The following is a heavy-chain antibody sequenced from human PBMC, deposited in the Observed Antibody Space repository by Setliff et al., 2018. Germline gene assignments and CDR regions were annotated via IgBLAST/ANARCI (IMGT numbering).Heavy chain of an antibody. Sequence: LRLSCAASGFTFSTYRMHWVRQAPGKGLEWVAVILDDGVKKYHADSVKGRFTISRDNSKNTLYLQMNSLRPEDTAVYYCARTCSGSGGYAGLESWGQGTPVTVSS. CDR3: ARTCSGSGGYAGLES. D-gene: IGHD2-15*01. CDR2: ILDDGVKK. J-gene: IGHJ4*02. V-gene: IGHV3-30*03. CDR1: GFTFSTYR.